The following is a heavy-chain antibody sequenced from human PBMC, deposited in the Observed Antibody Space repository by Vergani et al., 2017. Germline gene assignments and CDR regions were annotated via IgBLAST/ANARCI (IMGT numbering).Heavy chain of an antibody. CDR2: IRYDGSNT. CDR1: GFTFSNYG. J-gene: IGHJ6*03. Sequence: QVQLVESGGGVVQPGGSLRLSCGASGFTFSNYGMHWVRQAPGKGLEWVTFIRYDGSNTYYADSVKGRFTISRDNSKNTLYLQMNSLRAEDTAVYYCARDPDNWNPWAQGYMDVWGKGTTVTVSS. D-gene: IGHD1-1*01. CDR3: ARDPDNWNPWAQGYMDV. V-gene: IGHV3-30*02.